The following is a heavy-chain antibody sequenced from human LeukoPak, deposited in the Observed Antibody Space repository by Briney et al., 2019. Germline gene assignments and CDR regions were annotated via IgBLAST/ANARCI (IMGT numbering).Heavy chain of an antibody. J-gene: IGHJ4*02. CDR1: GFTFSSYA. V-gene: IGHV3-23*01. CDR2: ISGSGGST. Sequence: GGSLRLSCAASGFTFSSYAISWVRQAPGKGLEWVSAISGSGGSTYYADSVKGRFTISRDNSKNTLYLQMNSLRAEDTAVYYCAKSPYCSGGSCYETPIYFDYWGQGTLVTVSS. D-gene: IGHD2-15*01. CDR3: AKSPYCSGGSCYETPIYFDY.